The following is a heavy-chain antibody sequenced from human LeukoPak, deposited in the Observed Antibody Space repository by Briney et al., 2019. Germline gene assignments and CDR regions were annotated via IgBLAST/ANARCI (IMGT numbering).Heavy chain of an antibody. Sequence: GASVKVSCKASGYTFTNYGLSWVRQAPGQGLEWMGWTSAYNGNTNYAQKLQGRVTMTTDTSTSTAYMELRSLRSDDTAVYYCARDGYCSGGSCYQHGDYFDYWGQGTLVTVSS. J-gene: IGHJ4*02. CDR3: ARDGYCSGGSCYQHGDYFDY. D-gene: IGHD2-15*01. CDR2: TSAYNGNT. V-gene: IGHV1-18*01. CDR1: GYTFTNYG.